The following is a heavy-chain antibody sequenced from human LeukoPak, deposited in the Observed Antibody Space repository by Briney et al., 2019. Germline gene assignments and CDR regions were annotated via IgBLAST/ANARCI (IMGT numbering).Heavy chain of an antibody. CDR1: GFTFSSYA. CDR2: ISGSGGST. J-gene: IGHJ4*02. CDR3: AKDHFSEYSSSN. Sequence: GGSLRLSCAASGFTFSSYAMSWVRQAPGKGLEWVSAISGSGGSTYYADPVKGRFTISRDNSKNTLYLQMNSLRAEDTAVYYCAKDHFSEYSSSNWGQGTLVTVSS. V-gene: IGHV3-23*01. D-gene: IGHD6-6*01.